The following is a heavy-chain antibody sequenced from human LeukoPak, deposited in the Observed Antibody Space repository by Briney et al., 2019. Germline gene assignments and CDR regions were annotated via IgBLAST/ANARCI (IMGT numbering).Heavy chain of an antibody. CDR3: ARDLGDLVAAAGPDYYYYGMDV. V-gene: IGHV4-4*07. Sequence: SETLSLTCTVSGGSISSYSWSWIRQPAGKGLEWIGRIYTSGSTNYNPSLKSRVTMSVDTSKNQFSLKLSSVTAADTAVYYCARDLGDLVAAAGPDYYYYGMDVWGQGTRSPSP. CDR1: GGSISSYS. CDR2: IYTSGST. D-gene: IGHD6-13*01. J-gene: IGHJ6*02.